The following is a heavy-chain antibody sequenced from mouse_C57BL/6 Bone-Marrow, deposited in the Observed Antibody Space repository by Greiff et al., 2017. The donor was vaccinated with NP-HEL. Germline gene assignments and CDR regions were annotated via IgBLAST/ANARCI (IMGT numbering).Heavy chain of an antibody. V-gene: IGHV1-47*01. CDR1: GYTFTTYP. Sequence: QVQLQQSGAELVKPGASVKMSCKASGYTFTTYPIEWMKQNHGKSLEWIGNFHPYNDDTKYNEKFKGKATLTVEKSSSTVYLELSRLTSDDSAVYYCARRIYYGNSYWYFDVWGTGTTVTVSS. J-gene: IGHJ1*03. D-gene: IGHD2-1*01. CDR3: ARRIYYGNSYWYFDV. CDR2: FHPYNDDT.